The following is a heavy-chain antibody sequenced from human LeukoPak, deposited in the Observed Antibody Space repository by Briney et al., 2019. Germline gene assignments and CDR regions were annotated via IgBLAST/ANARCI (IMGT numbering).Heavy chain of an antibody. CDR2: INWNGGST. CDR1: GFTFDDHG. J-gene: IGHJ4*02. Sequence: GGSLRLSCAASGFTFDDHGMRGVRHAPGKGVEGVSGINWNGGSTGYADSVKGRFTISRDNAKNSLYLQMNSLRAEDTALYYCAGGDRSGWYFDYWGQGTLVTVSS. V-gene: IGHV3-20*04. CDR3: AGGDRSGWYFDY. D-gene: IGHD6-19*01.